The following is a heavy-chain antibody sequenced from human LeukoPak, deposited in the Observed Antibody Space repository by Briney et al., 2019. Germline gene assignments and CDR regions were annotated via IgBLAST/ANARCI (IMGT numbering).Heavy chain of an antibody. CDR3: ARLSGSRWFFDY. Sequence: GESLKISCKGSRYSFTNYWIGWVRQVRGKGMEWVAIIYPGDSDSRYSPSFQGPVISADKSISTAYLQWSSLKASDNGMYYCARLSGSRWFFDYWGQGTLVTVSS. CDR2: IYPGDSDS. CDR1: RYSFTNYW. D-gene: IGHD6-13*01. J-gene: IGHJ4*02. V-gene: IGHV5-51*01.